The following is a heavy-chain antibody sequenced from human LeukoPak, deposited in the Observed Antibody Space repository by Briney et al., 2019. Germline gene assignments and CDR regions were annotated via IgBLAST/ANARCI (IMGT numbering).Heavy chain of an antibody. J-gene: IGHJ5*02. V-gene: IGHV1-2*02. CDR1: GYTFTGYY. CDR3: AREVPHLERRMNWFDP. CDR2: ISAYNGNT. Sequence: ASVKVSCKASGYTFTGYYMHWVRQAPGQGLEWMGWISAYNGNTSYAQKFQGRVTMTRDMSTSTAYMELSSLRSEDTAVYYCAREVPHLERRMNWFDPWGQGTLVTVSS. D-gene: IGHD1-1*01.